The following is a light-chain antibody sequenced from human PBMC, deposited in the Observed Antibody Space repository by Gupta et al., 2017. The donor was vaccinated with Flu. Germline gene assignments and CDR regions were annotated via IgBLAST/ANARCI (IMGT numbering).Light chain of an antibody. Sequence: VTPGQPASISCKSSQSRLESDGKTYLYWYLQRPGQPPQLLIYEGSRRVSGVPDRFTGSGSGTDFSLKISRVEAEDVGVYYCMQRVEPPITFGGGTKVEIK. CDR3: MQRVEPPIT. V-gene: IGKV2D-29*01. CDR1: QSRLESDGKTY. CDR2: EGS. J-gene: IGKJ4*01.